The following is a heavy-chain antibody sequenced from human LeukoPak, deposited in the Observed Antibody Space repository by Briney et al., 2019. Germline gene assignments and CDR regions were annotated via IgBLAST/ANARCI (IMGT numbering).Heavy chain of an antibody. CDR3: AKDRFGYNNSPGEIDY. Sequence: GGSLRLSCAASEFLFSSYAMSWVRQAPGRGLEWVSSVSSSGTNTYYADSVKGRFTISRDNSKDTIYLQMNSLRAEDTAVYYCAKDRFGYNNSPGEIDYWGQGTLVTVSS. J-gene: IGHJ4*02. D-gene: IGHD1-14*01. CDR1: EFLFSSYA. CDR2: VSSSGTNT. V-gene: IGHV3-23*01.